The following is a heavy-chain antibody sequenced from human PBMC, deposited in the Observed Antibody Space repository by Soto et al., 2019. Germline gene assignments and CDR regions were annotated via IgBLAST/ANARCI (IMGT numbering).Heavy chain of an antibody. CDR1: GYTFTGHY. CDR3: GRGRSGQIVVFY. CDR2: IGPESGAT. Sequence: ASVKVSYKASGYTFTGHYIHWVRQAPEQGPEWMGEIGPESGATRYAQKFQGRVTMTRDMSITTVYMELNNLSPDDTAVYYCGRGRSGQIVVFYWGQGTPVTVSS. D-gene: IGHD5-12*01. J-gene: IGHJ4*02. V-gene: IGHV1-2*02.